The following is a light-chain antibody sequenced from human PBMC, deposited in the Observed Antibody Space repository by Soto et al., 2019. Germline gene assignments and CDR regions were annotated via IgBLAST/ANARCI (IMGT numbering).Light chain of an antibody. V-gene: IGKV3-20*01. CDR3: HQYGGSPLT. Sequence: EIVLTQSPGTLSLSPGERATLSCRASQSFDSKYLAWYQQRPGQPPRLLLYSASSRATGIPDRFSGSGSGTDYTLTISRLEPEDVAVYYCHQYGGSPLTFGQGTKLEIK. J-gene: IGKJ2*01. CDR1: QSFDSKY. CDR2: SAS.